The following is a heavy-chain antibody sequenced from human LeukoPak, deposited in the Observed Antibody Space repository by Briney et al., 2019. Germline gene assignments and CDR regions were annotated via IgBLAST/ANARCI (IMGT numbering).Heavy chain of an antibody. CDR3: TKGPGLTAFFDY. J-gene: IGHJ4*02. CDR2: ITWNNDTI. CDR1: GFTFSSYS. D-gene: IGHD2-21*02. Sequence: GGSLRLSCAASGFTFSSYSMNWVRQAPGKGLEWVSGITWNNDTIAYADSVKGRFTISRDNAKNSLYLQMDSLRLEDTALYYCTKGPGLTAFFDYWGQGTLVTVSS. V-gene: IGHV3-9*01.